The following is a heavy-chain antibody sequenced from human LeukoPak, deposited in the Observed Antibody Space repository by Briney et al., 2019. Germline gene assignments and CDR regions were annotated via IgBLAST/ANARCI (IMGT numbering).Heavy chain of an antibody. V-gene: IGHV4-59*01. CDR3: ARVSYGYQYYYMDV. CDR2: IYYSGST. D-gene: IGHD5-18*01. Sequence: SETLSLTCTVSGGSISSYYWSWIRQPPGKGLEWIGYIYYSGSTNYNPSLKSRVTISVDASKNQFSLKLSSVTAADTAVYYCARVSYGYQYYYMDVWGKETTVTVSS. CDR1: GGSISSYY. J-gene: IGHJ6*03.